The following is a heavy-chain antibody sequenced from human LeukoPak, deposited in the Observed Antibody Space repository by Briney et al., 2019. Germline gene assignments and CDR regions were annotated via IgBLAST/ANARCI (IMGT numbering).Heavy chain of an antibody. D-gene: IGHD6-6*01. J-gene: IGHJ6*02. CDR2: ISGSGGST. CDR3: AKDLGSSSAAYYYYGMDV. V-gene: IGHV3-23*01. Sequence: GGSLRLSCAASGFTFSNYAMSWVRQAPGKGLEWVSAISGSGGSTYYADSVKGRFTISRDNSKNTLYLQMSSLRAEDTAVYYCAKDLGSSSAAYYYYGMDVWGQGTTVTVSS. CDR1: GFTFSNYA.